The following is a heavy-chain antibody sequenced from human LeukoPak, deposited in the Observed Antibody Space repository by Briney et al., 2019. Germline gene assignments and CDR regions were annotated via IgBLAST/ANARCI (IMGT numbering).Heavy chain of an antibody. J-gene: IGHJ4*02. CDR3: ARISIAVVPAYFDY. V-gene: IGHV4-39*01. D-gene: IGHD2-2*01. CDR2: FYYSGNT. Sequence: PSETLSLTCTVSGGSISSSSYQWGWIRQPPGKGLEWIGGFYYSGNTYYSPSLKSRVTVSVDTSKNLSSLNLTSVTAADTAVYYCARISIAVVPAYFDYWGQGTLVTVSS. CDR1: GGSISSSSYQ.